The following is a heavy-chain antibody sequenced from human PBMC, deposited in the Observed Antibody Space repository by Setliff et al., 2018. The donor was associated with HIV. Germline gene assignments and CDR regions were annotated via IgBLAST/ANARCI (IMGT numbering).Heavy chain of an antibody. CDR2: INPNSGGT. V-gene: IGHV1-2*02. Sequence: GASVKVSCKASGYTFSGHYMHWVRQAPGQGLEWMGWINPNSGGTNYAQKFQGRVTMTRDTSISTAYMELRWLRSDDTAVYYCAIDGLQIPTFGLLLHHYMDVWGKGTTVTVSS. CDR1: GYTFSGHY. CDR3: AIDGLQIPTFGLLLHHYMDV. D-gene: IGHD1-26*01. J-gene: IGHJ6*03.